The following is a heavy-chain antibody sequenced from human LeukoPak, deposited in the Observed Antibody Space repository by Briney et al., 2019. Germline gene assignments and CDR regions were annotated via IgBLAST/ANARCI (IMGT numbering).Heavy chain of an antibody. D-gene: IGHD6-13*01. CDR2: ISWDGGST. V-gene: IGHV3-43*01. Sequence: TGGSLRLSCAASGFTFDDYTMHWVRHAPGKGLEWVSLISWDGGSTYYADSVKGRFTISRDNSKNSLYLQMNSLRTEDTALYYCAKDSAAGHIVGENYYMDVWGKGTTVTVSS. J-gene: IGHJ6*03. CDR3: AKDSAAGHIVGENYYMDV. CDR1: GFTFDDYT.